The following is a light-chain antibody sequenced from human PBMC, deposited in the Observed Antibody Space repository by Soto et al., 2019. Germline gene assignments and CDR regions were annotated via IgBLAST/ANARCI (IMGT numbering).Light chain of an antibody. J-gene: IGLJ3*02. Sequence: QSVLTQPPSVSGAPGQRVTISCTGSSSNIGAGYDIHWYQQLPGTAPKLLIYGDNNRPSGVPDRFSGSKSGTSASLAITGLQPEDEADYYCQSFDSSVRVVFGGGTKLTVL. CDR1: SSNIGAGYD. CDR2: GDN. V-gene: IGLV1-40*01. CDR3: QSFDSSVRVV.